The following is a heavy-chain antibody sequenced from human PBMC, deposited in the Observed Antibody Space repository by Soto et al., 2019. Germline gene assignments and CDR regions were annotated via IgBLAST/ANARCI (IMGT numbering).Heavy chain of an antibody. CDR1: GDSISSSNW. Sequence: SETLALTCAVSGDSISSSNWWTWVRQPPGKGLEWIGDIFHTGISNSNPSLKSRVTMSVDKSRNQFSLKLTSVTAADTAVYYCAREYSSSSSFDYWGQGTLVTVYS. CDR2: IFHTGIS. D-gene: IGHD6-6*01. V-gene: IGHV4-4*02. CDR3: AREYSSSSSFDY. J-gene: IGHJ4*02.